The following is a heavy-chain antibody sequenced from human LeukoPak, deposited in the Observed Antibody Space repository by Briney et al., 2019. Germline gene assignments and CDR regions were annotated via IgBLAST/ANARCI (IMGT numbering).Heavy chain of an antibody. Sequence: PGGSLRLSCAASGFTFSRYWMSWVRQVPRKGLEWVANIKQDGSEKYYVDSVKGRLTISRDNAKNPLYLQMNSLRAEDTAVYYCARDKGDYDTSGSLFVFGGQGTLVTVSS. CDR1: GFTFSRYW. CDR2: IKQDGSEK. V-gene: IGHV3-7*03. CDR3: ARDKGDYDTSGSLFVF. D-gene: IGHD3-22*01. J-gene: IGHJ4*02.